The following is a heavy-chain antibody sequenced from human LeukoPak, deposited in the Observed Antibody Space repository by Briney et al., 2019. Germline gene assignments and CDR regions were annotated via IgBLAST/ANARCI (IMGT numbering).Heavy chain of an antibody. J-gene: IGHJ4*02. CDR1: GGPFSGYY. Sequence: SETLSLTCAVYGGPFSGYYWSWIRQSPGKGLEWIGENNHSGSTNYNPSLKSRVAISVDTSKNQFSLKLSSVTAADTAVYYCARGRASYDFWSGYLFDYWGQGTLVTVSS. D-gene: IGHD3-3*01. CDR3: ARGRASYDFWSGYLFDY. CDR2: NNHSGST. V-gene: IGHV4-34*01.